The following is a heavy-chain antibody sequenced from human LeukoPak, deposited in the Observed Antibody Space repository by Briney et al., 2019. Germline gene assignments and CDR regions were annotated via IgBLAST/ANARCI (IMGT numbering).Heavy chain of an antibody. V-gene: IGHV4-61*01. D-gene: IGHD6-19*01. J-gene: IGHJ5*02. Sequence: SETLSLTCTVSGVSVSSGSYYWRWIRQPPGKGLGWIGYIYYSGSTNYNPSLKSRVTISVDTSKNQFSLKLSSVTAADTAVYYCARDPASIAVAGNDWFDPWGQGTLVTVSS. CDR1: GVSVSSGSYY. CDR2: IYYSGST. CDR3: ARDPASIAVAGNDWFDP.